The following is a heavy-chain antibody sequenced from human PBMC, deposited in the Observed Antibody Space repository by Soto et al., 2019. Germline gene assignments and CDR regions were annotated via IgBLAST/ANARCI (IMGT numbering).Heavy chain of an antibody. D-gene: IGHD3-16*01. J-gene: IGHJ4*02. Sequence: GGSLRLSCAASGFTFSSYGMHWVRQAPGKGLEWVAAISYDGSNKYYADSVKGRFTISRDNSKNTLYLQMNSLRAEDTAVYYCAKDHMGGFDYWGQGTLVTVSS. CDR1: GFTFSSYG. CDR3: AKDHMGGFDY. CDR2: ISYDGSNK. V-gene: IGHV3-30*18.